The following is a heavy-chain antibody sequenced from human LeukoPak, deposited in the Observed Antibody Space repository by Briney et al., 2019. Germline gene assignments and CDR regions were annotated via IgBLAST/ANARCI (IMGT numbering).Heavy chain of an antibody. Sequence: GGSLRLSCAASGFTFSSYSMNWVRQAPGKGLEWVSSISSSGSTIYYADSVKGRFTISRDNAKNSLYLQMNSLRAEDTAVYYCARYADGYFDYWGQGILVTVSS. CDR1: GFTFSSYS. D-gene: IGHD2-8*01. CDR3: ARYADGYFDY. CDR2: ISSSGSTI. V-gene: IGHV3-21*04. J-gene: IGHJ4*02.